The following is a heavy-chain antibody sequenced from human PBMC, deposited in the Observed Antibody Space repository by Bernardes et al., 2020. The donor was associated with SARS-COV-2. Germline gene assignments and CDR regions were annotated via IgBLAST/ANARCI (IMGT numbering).Heavy chain of an antibody. V-gene: IGHV3-23*01. J-gene: IGHJ5*02. CDR3: ARGESGAYRPDWYDA. Sequence: GGSLRLSYAASGFTFSSYAMTWVRQAPGKGLEWVSVISTTTGNTYYADSVKGRFTISRDNSKNMLYLQMNSLRADDTAVYYCARGESGAYRPDWYDAWGQGTLVSVSS. CDR2: ISTTTGNT. CDR1: GFTFSSYA. D-gene: IGHD1-26*01.